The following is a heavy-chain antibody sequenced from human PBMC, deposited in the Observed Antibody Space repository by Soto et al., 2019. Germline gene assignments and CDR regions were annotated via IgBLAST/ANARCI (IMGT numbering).Heavy chain of an antibody. CDR3: ARNDRIAKLQNGMGI. CDR1: CGSIIVFH. D-gene: IGHD2-8*01. Sequence: LSLTCTVSCGSIIVFHLSWILHPPGKGLEWIGYIFYAGTTLYTPSLKSRVTISVDTSKNQFSLKLSSVTAADMAVYYCARNDRIAKLQNGMGIWGQGTMVTVSS. V-gene: IGHV4-59*01. CDR2: IFYAGTT. J-gene: IGHJ3*02.